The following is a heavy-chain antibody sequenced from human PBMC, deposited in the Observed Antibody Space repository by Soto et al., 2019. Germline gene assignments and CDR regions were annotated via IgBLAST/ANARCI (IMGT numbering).Heavy chain of an antibody. V-gene: IGHV4-30-4*01. CDR1: GGSINSGDFY. CDR3: VRDSQLLWFGELPAGMDV. CDR2: IYYSGSA. Sequence: QVQLQESGPGLVKPSQTLSLTCTVSGGSINSGDFYWSWIRQPPGKGLEWIGYIYYSGSAYYNPSLKSRTTISVDTSKNQFSLNLSSVTAADTAVYYCVRDSQLLWFGELPAGMDVWGKGTTVTVSS. D-gene: IGHD3-10*01. J-gene: IGHJ6*04.